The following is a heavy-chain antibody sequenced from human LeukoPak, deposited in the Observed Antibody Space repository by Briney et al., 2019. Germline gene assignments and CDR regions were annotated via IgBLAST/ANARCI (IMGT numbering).Heavy chain of an antibody. CDR2: INPNSGGT. D-gene: IGHD1-26*01. J-gene: IGHJ4*02. CDR3: AREWELLSIDY. CDR1: GYTFTGYY. V-gene: IGHV1-2*02. Sequence: ASVKVSCKASGYTFTGYYMHWVRQAPGQGLEWMGWINPNSGGTNHAQKFQGRVTMTRDTSISTAYMELSRLRSDDTAVYYCAREWELLSIDYWGQGTLVTVSS.